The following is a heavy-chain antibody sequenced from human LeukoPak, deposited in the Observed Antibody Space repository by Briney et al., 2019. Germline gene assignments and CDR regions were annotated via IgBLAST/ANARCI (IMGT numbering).Heavy chain of an antibody. J-gene: IGHJ5*02. CDR2: IYYSGSA. CDR1: GGSMSRYY. V-gene: IGHV4-59*12. CDR3: ARSGLIVVVPAATAEGYNWFDP. Sequence: SETLSLTCIVSGGSMSRYYWSWIRQPPGRGLEWIGYIYYSGSAHYNPSLMSRVTISVDMSENQFSLKLSSVTAADTAVYYCARSGLIVVVPAATAEGYNWFDPWGQGTLVTVSS. D-gene: IGHD2-2*01.